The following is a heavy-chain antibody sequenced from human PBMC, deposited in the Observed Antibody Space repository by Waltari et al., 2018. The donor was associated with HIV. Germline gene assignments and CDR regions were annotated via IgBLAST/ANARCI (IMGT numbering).Heavy chain of an antibody. Sequence: QLQLQESGPGLVKASETPSLTCTVPGDSISNSNYFSGWIRQPPGKGLGWIGRIYYTGSTYYNPSLKSRVTISVDTSKNQFSLKVNSVTAADTAVYYCARHALRVGAAYWSFDLWGRGTLVTVSS. D-gene: IGHD1-26*01. V-gene: IGHV4-39*01. CDR1: GDSISNSNYF. J-gene: IGHJ2*01. CDR2: IYYTGST. CDR3: ARHALRVGAAYWSFDL.